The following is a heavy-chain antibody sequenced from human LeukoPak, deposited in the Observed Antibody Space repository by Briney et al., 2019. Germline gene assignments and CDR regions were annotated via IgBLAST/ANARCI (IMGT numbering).Heavy chain of an antibody. J-gene: IGHJ4*02. CDR1: GFTVSSNY. V-gene: IGHV3-53*01. CDR3: ARESGGYYYYFDY. Sequence: GGSLRLSCAAPGFTVSSNYMSWVRQAPGKGLEWVSVIYSGGSTYYADSVKGRFTISRDNSKNTLYLQMNSLRAEDTAVYYCARESGGYYYYFDYWGQGTLVTVSS. CDR2: IYSGGST. D-gene: IGHD3-22*01.